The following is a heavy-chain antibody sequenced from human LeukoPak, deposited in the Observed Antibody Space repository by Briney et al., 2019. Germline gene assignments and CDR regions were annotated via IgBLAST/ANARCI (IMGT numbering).Heavy chain of an antibody. D-gene: IGHD6-13*01. CDR1: GGSVSSSSYY. CDR2: IYYSGST. Sequence: SETLSLTCTVSGGSVSSSSYYWSWIRQPPGKGLEWIGYIYYSGSTNYNPSLKSRATISVDMSKNQFSLKLNSVTAADTAVYYCARGRAAAGTPVDYWGQGILVTVSS. CDR3: ARGRAAAGTPVDY. V-gene: IGHV4-61*01. J-gene: IGHJ4*02.